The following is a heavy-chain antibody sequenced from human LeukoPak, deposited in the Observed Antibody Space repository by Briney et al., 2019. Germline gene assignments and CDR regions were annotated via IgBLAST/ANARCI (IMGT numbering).Heavy chain of an antibody. CDR2: IYPTGNT. CDR3: ARLKFYDSTGYSPGYYMDV. V-gene: IGHV4-4*07. J-gene: IGHJ6*03. D-gene: IGHD3-22*01. Sequence: SETLSLTCTVSDGSISNYYWSWIRQPAGKGPEWIGRIYPTGNTDYNPSLKTRVTMSTDLSKKQFSLRLRSVTAADTAVYYCARLKFYDSTGYSPGYYMDVWGKGTAVTVSS. CDR1: DGSISNYY.